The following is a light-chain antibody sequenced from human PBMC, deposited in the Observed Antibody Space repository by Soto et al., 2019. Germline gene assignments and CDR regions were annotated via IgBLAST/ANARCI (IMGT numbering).Light chain of an antibody. V-gene: IGLV2-23*01. CDR2: EDT. Sequence: ALTQPASVSGSPGQSITISCTGTNSDVWTYNLVSWYQQFPGKGPKVIIFEDTERPSWVSDRFSASKSGNTASLTISGLQSEDEADYYCCSHSGRTTWVFGGGTKLTVL. CDR1: NSDVWTYNL. J-gene: IGLJ3*02. CDR3: CSHSGRTTWV.